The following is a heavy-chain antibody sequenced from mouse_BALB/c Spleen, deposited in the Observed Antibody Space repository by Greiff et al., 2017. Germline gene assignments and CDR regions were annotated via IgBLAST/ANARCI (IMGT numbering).Heavy chain of an antibody. CDR2: INPGSGGT. CDR1: GYAFTNYL. CDR3: ARFDYDGYFDY. D-gene: IGHD2-4*01. J-gene: IGHJ2*01. V-gene: IGHV1-54*01. Sequence: QVQLKESGAELVRPGTSVKVSCKASGYAFTNYLIEWVKQRPGQGLEWIGVINPGSGGTNYNEKFKGKATLTADKSSSTAYMQLSSLTSDDSAVYFCARFDYDGYFDYWGQGTTRTVSS.